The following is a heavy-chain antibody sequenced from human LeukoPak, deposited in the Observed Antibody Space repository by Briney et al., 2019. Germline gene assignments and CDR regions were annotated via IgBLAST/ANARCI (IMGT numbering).Heavy chain of an antibody. D-gene: IGHD3-22*01. CDR2: IYYSGST. CDR3: ARAPKYYYDSSELSQFDY. J-gene: IGHJ4*02. Sequence: PSETLSLTCTVSGGSINSGGYYWNWIRQHPGKGLEWIGYIYYSGSTYYNPSLKSRLTISVDTSKNRFSLKLSSVTAADTAVYYCARAPKYYYDSSELSQFDYWGQGTLVTVSS. V-gene: IGHV4-31*03. CDR1: GGSINSGGYY.